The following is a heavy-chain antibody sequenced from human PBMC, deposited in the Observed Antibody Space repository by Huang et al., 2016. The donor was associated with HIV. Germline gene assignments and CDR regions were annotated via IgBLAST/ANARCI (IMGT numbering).Heavy chain of an antibody. D-gene: IGHD5-12*01. CDR1: GYTFADYF. CDR3: TRDGVAPDEEFDY. J-gene: IGHJ4*02. V-gene: IGHV1-2*02. Sequence: QVQLVQSGAEVKKPGASVKVSCKPSGYTFADYFIHWVRQAPGQGLEWRAWLTPKNGATNYAQKFRGRVTVTGDTSINTAYMEFSGLTSDDTANYYCTRDGVAPDEEFDYWGQGTLIIVSS. CDR2: LTPKNGAT.